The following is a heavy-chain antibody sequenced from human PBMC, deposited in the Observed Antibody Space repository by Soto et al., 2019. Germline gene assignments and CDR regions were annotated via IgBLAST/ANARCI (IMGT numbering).Heavy chain of an antibody. Sequence: SETLSLTCAVYGGSFSGYYWSWIRQPPGKGLEWIGEINHSGSTNYNPSLKSRVTISVDTSKNQFSLKLSSVTAADTAVYYCARASIAAAGKYYSYYYAMDVWGQGTTVTVSS. D-gene: IGHD6-13*01. CDR2: INHSGST. CDR3: ARASIAAAGKYYSYYYAMDV. J-gene: IGHJ6*02. V-gene: IGHV4-34*01. CDR1: GGSFSGYY.